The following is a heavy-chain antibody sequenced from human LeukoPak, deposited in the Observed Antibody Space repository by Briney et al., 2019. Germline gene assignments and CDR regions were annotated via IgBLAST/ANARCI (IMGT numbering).Heavy chain of an antibody. V-gene: IGHV3-30*02. J-gene: IGHJ3*01. D-gene: IGHD3-22*01. Sequence: PGGSLRLSCEASGFSFSSYGMHWVRQAPGKGLEWVAFLRYDGTTKFYGDSVKGQFAISRDTSKNTLYLQINSLRTDDTAVYYCAKDLSRGNYPIAFDVWGQGTVVTVSS. CDR1: GFSFSSYG. CDR3: AKDLSRGNYPIAFDV. CDR2: LRYDGTTK.